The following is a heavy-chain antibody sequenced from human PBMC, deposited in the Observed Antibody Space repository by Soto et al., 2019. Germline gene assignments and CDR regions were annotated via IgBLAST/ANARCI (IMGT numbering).Heavy chain of an antibody. CDR1: GFTFSSYG. Sequence: PGGSLRLSCAASGFTFSSYGMHWVRQAPGKGLEWVAVIWYDGSNKYYADSVKGRFTISRDNSKNTLYLQMNSLRAEDTAVYYCAGSTVTTGYYYYGMDVWGQGTTVTVSS. D-gene: IGHD4-17*01. CDR3: AGSTVTTGYYYYGMDV. J-gene: IGHJ6*02. CDR2: IWYDGSNK. V-gene: IGHV3-33*01.